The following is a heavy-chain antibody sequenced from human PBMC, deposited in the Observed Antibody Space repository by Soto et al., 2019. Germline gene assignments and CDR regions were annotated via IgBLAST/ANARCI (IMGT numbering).Heavy chain of an antibody. J-gene: IGHJ6*02. D-gene: IGHD5-12*01. Sequence: QVQLQQSGPGLVKPSQTLSLTCAISGDSVSSNSAAWNWIRQSPSRGLEWLGRTYYRSKWYNDYAVSVKSRITINPDTSKNQFSLQLHSVTPEDTAVYYCARGRVATTPFYYYYGMDVWGQGTTVTVSS. CDR1: GDSVSSNSAA. CDR2: TYYRSKWYN. V-gene: IGHV6-1*01. CDR3: ARGRVATTPFYYYYGMDV.